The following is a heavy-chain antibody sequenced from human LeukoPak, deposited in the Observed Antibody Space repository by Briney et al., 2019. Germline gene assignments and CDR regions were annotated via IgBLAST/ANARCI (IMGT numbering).Heavy chain of an antibody. CDR1: GYTFTSYY. V-gene: IGHV1-46*01. CDR3: ARVEPDYYDRSGYYYHAY. J-gene: IGHJ4*02. Sequence: ASVKVSCKASGYTFTSYYMHWVRQAPGQGLEWMGIINPSGGSTSYAQKFQGRVTVTRDTSTSTVYMELSSLRSEDTAVYYCARVEPDYYDRSGYYYHAYWGQGTLVTVSS. CDR2: INPSGGST. D-gene: IGHD3-22*01.